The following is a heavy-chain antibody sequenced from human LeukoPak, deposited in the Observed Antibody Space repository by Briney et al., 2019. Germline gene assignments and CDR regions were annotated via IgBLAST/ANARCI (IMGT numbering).Heavy chain of an antibody. CDR1: GGSFSGYY. CDR2: INHSGST. J-gene: IGHJ6*02. CDR3: ARMYYYDSSGYYQYYYGMDV. D-gene: IGHD3-22*01. V-gene: IGHV4-34*01. Sequence: PSETLSLTCAVYGGSFSGYYWSWIRQPPGKGLEWIGEINHSGSTNYNPSLKSRVTISVDTSKNQFSLKLSSVTAADTAVYYCARMYYYDSSGYYQYYYGMDVWGQGTTVTVSS.